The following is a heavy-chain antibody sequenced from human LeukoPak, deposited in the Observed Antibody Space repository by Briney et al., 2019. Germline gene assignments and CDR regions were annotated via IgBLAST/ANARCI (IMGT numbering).Heavy chain of an antibody. D-gene: IGHD3-22*01. J-gene: IGHJ4*02. CDR3: ARGDNYYDSSGYDY. V-gene: IGHV1-8*01. CDR2: MNPNSGNT. Sequence: ASVKVSCKASGYTFTSYAINWVRQATGQGLEWMGWMNPNSGNTGYAQKFQGRVTMTRNTSISTAYMELSSLRSEDTAVYYRARGDNYYDSSGYDYWGQGTLVTVSS. CDR1: GYTFTSYA.